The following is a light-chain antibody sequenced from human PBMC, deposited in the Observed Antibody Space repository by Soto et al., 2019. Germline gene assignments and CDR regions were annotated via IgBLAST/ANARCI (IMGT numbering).Light chain of an antibody. CDR3: QQFDDSVT. V-gene: IGKV3-20*01. J-gene: IGKJ5*01. CDR1: HSVSRTY. CDR2: GAS. Sequence: LTQSPGTLYLSPGERATLSCRASHSVSRTYLAWYQQKPGQAPRLLIYGASDRATGTPDRFSGSGSGTDFTLTISRLEPEDSAVYYCQQFDDSVTFGQVTRLEIK.